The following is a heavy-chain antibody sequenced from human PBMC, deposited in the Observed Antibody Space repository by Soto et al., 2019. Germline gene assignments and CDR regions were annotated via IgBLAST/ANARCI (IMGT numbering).Heavy chain of an antibody. D-gene: IGHD4-17*01. Sequence: QVTLKESGPVLVKPTETLTLTCTVSGFSLGNGRMGVRWIRQPPGKPLEWLAHFFSDAERSYSASMQSRLTQSMDISGSQVVLIMTNMDPVDTATYYCARMAGDSNYYAMDVWSPGTTVTVSS. V-gene: IGHV2-26*01. J-gene: IGHJ6*02. CDR2: FFSDAER. CDR3: ARMAGDSNYYAMDV. CDR1: GFSLGNGRMG.